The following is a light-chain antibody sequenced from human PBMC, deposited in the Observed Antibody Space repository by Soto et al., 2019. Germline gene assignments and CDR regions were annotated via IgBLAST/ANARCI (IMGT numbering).Light chain of an antibody. CDR3: NSYAGSNNV. J-gene: IGLJ1*01. V-gene: IGLV2-8*01. CDR1: SSDVGGYNY. Sequence: QSALTQPPSAPGSPGQSVTISCTGTSSDVGGYNYVSWYQQHPGKAPKLMIYEVSQRPSGVPDRFSGSKSGNTASLTVSGLQAEDEADYYCNSYAGSNNVFGTGTKDTVL. CDR2: EVS.